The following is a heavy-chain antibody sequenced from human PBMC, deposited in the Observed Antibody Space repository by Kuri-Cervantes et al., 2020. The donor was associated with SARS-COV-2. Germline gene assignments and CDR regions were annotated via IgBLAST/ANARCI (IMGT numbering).Heavy chain of an antibody. J-gene: IGHJ6*03. V-gene: IGHV4-4*07. D-gene: IGHD5-18*01. CDR2: MYASGGT. CDR3: ATVGYSYASQGYYYYYYMDV. Sequence: SETLSLTCTVSGGSISSYYWSWIRQSAGKGPEWIGLMYASGGTKYNPSLKSRVTMSVDTSKNQLSLKLRSVAAADTAVYYCATVGYSYASQGYYYYYYMDVWGKGTTVTVSS. CDR1: GGSISSYY.